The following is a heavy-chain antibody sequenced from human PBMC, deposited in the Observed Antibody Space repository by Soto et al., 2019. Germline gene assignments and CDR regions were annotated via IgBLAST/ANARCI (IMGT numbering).Heavy chain of an antibody. CDR2: IYHSGST. CDR3: ARAPTVTTGYYYMDV. CDR1: SGSISSSNW. D-gene: IGHD4-17*01. V-gene: IGHV4-4*02. J-gene: IGHJ6*03. Sequence: PSETLSLTCAVSSGSISSSNWWSWVRQPPGKGLEWIGEIYHSGSTNYNPSLKSRVTISVDKSKNQFSLKLSSVTAADTAVYYCARAPTVTTGYYYMDVWGKGTTVTVSS.